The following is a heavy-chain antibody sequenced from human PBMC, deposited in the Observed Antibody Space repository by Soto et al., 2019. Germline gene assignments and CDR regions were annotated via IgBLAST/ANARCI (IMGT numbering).Heavy chain of an antibody. V-gene: IGHV1-18*01. Sequence: QVQLVQSGAEVKKPGASVKVSCKASGYTFTSYTISWVREAPGQGLAWMGWINIYNGNTNYPKKVQGRDTMTADTYTSTAFMELRSLRSDDTAVYYCARDLDYYGLDVWGQGTTVIVSS. J-gene: IGHJ6*02. CDR3: ARDLDYYGLDV. CDR2: INIYNGNT. CDR1: GYTFTSYT.